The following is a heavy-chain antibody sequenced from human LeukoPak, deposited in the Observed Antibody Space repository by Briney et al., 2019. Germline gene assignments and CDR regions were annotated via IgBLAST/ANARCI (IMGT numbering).Heavy chain of an antibody. CDR3: AREGANYQDYFDS. CDR1: GFTFSHYW. V-gene: IGHV3-74*01. D-gene: IGHD4/OR15-4a*01. CDR2: INSDGSNI. J-gene: IGHJ4*02. Sequence: GGSLRLSCAASGFTFSHYWMDWVRQAPGKGLVWVSRINSDGSNIRYADSAKGRFTISRDNARDTVDLQMNSLRAEDTAVYYCAREGANYQDYFDSWGQGTLVTVSS.